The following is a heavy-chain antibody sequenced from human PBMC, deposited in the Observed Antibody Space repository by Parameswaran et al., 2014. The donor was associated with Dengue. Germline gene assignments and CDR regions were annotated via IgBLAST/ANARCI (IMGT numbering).Heavy chain of an antibody. D-gene: IGHD3-10*01. CDR3: AKENGLYPMVRGVNVPHYYYYGMDV. CDR2: ISYDGSNK. V-gene: IGHV3-30*18. Sequence: VRQMPGKGLEWVAVISYDGSNKYYADSVKGRFTISRDNSKNTLYLQMNSLRAEDTAVYYCAKENGLYPMVRGVNVPHYYYYGMDVWGQGTTVTVSS. J-gene: IGHJ6*02.